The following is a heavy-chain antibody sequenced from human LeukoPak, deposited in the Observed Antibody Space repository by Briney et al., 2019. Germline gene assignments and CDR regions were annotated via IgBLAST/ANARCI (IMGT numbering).Heavy chain of an antibody. CDR2: INHSGST. D-gene: IGHD3-22*01. CDR3: ARGLTYYFDSAGYYQPANFYYYGMDV. Sequence: ASETLSLTCTVYGGSFSGYYWSWIRQPPGKGLEWIGEINHSGSTNYNPSLKSRVTISEDMSRNQFSLKLSSVTAADTAVYYCARGLTYYFDSAGYYQPANFYYYGMDVWGQGTTVTVSS. V-gene: IGHV4-34*01. CDR1: GGSFSGYY. J-gene: IGHJ6*02.